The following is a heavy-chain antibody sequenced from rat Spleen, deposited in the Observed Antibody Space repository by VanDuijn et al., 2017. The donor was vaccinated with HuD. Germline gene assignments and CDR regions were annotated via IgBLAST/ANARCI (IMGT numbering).Heavy chain of an antibody. CDR1: GFTFSDYG. D-gene: IGHD1-9*01. CDR2: ISYDDRST. Sequence: EVQLVESGGGLVQPGGSLKLSCADSGFTFSDYGMAWIRQAPTKGLEWVATISYDDRSTYYRDSVKGRFTVSRENAKSTLSLQMDSLRSEDTATYYCARRHYGYTDYFDYWGQGVMVTVSS. CDR3: ARRHYGYTDYFDY. V-gene: IGHV5-29*01. J-gene: IGHJ2*01.